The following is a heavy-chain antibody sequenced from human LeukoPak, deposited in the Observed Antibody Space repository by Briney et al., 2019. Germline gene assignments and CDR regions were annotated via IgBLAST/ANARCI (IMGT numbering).Heavy chain of an antibody. V-gene: IGHV5-51*01. D-gene: IGHD2-2*03. J-gene: IGHJ4*02. CDR1: GYSFPTYW. CDR3: ARPPSRGYSSSFEY. CDR2: IYPDESNI. Sequence: GESLKISWKGSGYSFPTYWIAWGRQMPGKGLEGMGIIYPDESNIRYSPSFQGQVTISADKSISTAYLQWSSLKASDTAMYYCARPPSRGYSSSFEYWGQGTLVTVSS.